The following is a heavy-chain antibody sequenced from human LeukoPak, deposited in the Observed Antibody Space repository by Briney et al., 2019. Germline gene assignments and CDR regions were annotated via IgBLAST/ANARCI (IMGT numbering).Heavy chain of an antibody. CDR1: GFTFDDYA. Sequence: PGGSLRLSCAASGFTFDDYAMHWVRQAPGKGLEWVSGISWNSGSIGYADSVKGRFTISRDNAKNSLYLQMNSLRAEDTAVYYCANHLSWGQGTLVTVSS. CDR3: ANHLS. V-gene: IGHV3-9*01. J-gene: IGHJ5*02. CDR2: ISWNSGSI.